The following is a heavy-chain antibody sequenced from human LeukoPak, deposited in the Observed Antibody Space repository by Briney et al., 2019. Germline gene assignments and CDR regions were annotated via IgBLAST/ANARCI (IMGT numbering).Heavy chain of an antibody. Sequence: ASVKVSCKASGGTFSSYAISWVRQAPGQGLEWMGWINPNSGGTNYAQKFQGRVTMTRDTSISTAYMELSRLRSDDMAVYYCARSSGWYYYGMDVWGQGTTVTVSS. V-gene: IGHV1-2*02. CDR2: INPNSGGT. J-gene: IGHJ6*02. CDR3: ARSSGWYYYGMDV. CDR1: GGTFSSYA. D-gene: IGHD6-19*01.